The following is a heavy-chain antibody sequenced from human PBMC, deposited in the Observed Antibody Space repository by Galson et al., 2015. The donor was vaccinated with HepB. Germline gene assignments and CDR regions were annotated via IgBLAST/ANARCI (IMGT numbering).Heavy chain of an antibody. CDR2: INPNSGGT. CDR1: SYTWNHYG. D-gene: IGHD4-11*01. CDR3: ARDRGYSNYAPTNWFDP. V-gene: IGHV1-2*02. J-gene: IGHJ5*02. Sequence: SVKVSCKGSSYTWNHYGISWVRQAPGQGLEWMGWINPNSGGTNYAQKVQGRVTMTRDTSISTAYMELSRLRSDDTAVYYCARDRGYSNYAPTNWFDPWGQGTLVTVSS.